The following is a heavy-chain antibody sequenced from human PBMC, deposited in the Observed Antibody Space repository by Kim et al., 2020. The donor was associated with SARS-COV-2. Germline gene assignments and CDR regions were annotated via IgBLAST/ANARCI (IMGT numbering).Heavy chain of an antibody. V-gene: IGHV1-2*02. CDR1: GYTFTGFY. J-gene: IGHJ4*02. Sequence: ASVKVSCKASGYTFTGFYIHWVRQAPGQGLEWMGCMNPSNACTEYAQKLQGRVTVTRDTSTSTAYMELSSLRSDDTAVYYCARGIITGAGKVGVEYCGQG. CDR3: ARGIITGAGKVGVEY. D-gene: IGHD6-13*01. CDR2: MNPSNACT.